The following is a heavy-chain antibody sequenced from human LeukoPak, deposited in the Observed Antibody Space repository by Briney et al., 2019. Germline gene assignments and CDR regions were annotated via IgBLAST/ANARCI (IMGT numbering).Heavy chain of an antibody. D-gene: IGHD3-22*01. J-gene: IGHJ3*02. Sequence: SETLALTCAVYGGSFSGYYWSWIRQPPGKGLEWIGEINHSGSTNYNPSLKSRVTISVDTSKNQFSLKLSSVTAADTAVYYCARQGRISMIVVLIEDAFDIWGQGTMVTVSS. CDR3: ARQGRISMIVVLIEDAFDI. V-gene: IGHV4-34*01. CDR2: INHSGST. CDR1: GGSFSGYY.